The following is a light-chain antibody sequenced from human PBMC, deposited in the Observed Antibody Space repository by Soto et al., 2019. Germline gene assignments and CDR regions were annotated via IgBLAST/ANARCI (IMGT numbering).Light chain of an antibody. CDR1: QGIRND. CDR3: LQHNSDPFT. J-gene: IGKJ4*01. CDR2: AAP. Sequence: DIQMTQSPSSLSASVGDRVTVTCRASQGIRNDLTWYQQKLGKAPKRLITAAPSLQSGVPSRFSGSGSGTECTLTISSLQSEDLATYYCLQHNSDPFTFGGGTKVEIE. V-gene: IGKV1-17*01.